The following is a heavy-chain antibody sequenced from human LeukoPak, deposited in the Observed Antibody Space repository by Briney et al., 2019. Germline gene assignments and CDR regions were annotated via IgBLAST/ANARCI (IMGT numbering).Heavy chain of an antibody. V-gene: IGHV3-7*01. J-gene: IGHJ6*02. Sequence: GGSLRLSCAAPGFSIGTYWMTWVRQAPGKGLEWVANIKHDGSEKFYVDSVKGRFTISRDNARKSVYLQMHDLRTEDTAVYYCAIAYGMDVWGQGTTVTVSS. CDR3: AIAYGMDV. CDR2: IKHDGSEK. CDR1: GFSIGTYW.